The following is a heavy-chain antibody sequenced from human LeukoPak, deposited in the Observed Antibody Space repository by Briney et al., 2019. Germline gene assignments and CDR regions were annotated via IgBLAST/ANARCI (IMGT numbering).Heavy chain of an antibody. CDR2: ISSSGSTI. Sequence: PGGSLRLSCAASGFTFSSYEMNWVRQAPGKGLEWVSYISSSGSTIYYADSVKGRFTISRDNAKNSLYLQMNRLRAEDTAVYYCTRDSDHVRDYWGQGTLVTVSS. J-gene: IGHJ4*02. CDR3: TRDSDHVRDY. D-gene: IGHD3-10*01. CDR1: GFTFSSYE. V-gene: IGHV3-48*03.